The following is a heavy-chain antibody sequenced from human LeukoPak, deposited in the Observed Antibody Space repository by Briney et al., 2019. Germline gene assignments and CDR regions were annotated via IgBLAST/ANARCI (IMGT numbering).Heavy chain of an antibody. V-gene: IGHV3-30*04. Sequence: PGGSLRLSCAASGFTFSSYAMHWVRQAPGKGLEWVAVISYDGSNKYYADSVKGRFTISRDNSKNTLYLQMNSLRAEDTAVYYCASRSSGWYFEFWGRGTLVTVSS. CDR2: ISYDGSNK. J-gene: IGHJ4*02. CDR1: GFTFSSYA. D-gene: IGHD6-19*01. CDR3: ASRSSGWYFEF.